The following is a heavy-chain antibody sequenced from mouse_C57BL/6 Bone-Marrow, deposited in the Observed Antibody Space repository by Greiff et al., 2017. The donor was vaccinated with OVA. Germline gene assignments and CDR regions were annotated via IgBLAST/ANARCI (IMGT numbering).Heavy chain of an antibody. CDR2: IYPGDGDT. Sequence: QVQLQQSGPEPVKPGASVKISCKASGYAFSSSWMNWVKQRPGKGLEWIGRIYPGDGDTNYNGKFKGKATLTADKSSSTAYMQLSSLTSEDSAVYFCARPHYGSSPAWFAYWGQGTLVTVSA. J-gene: IGHJ3*01. V-gene: IGHV1-82*01. CDR3: ARPHYGSSPAWFAY. D-gene: IGHD1-1*01. CDR1: GYAFSSSW.